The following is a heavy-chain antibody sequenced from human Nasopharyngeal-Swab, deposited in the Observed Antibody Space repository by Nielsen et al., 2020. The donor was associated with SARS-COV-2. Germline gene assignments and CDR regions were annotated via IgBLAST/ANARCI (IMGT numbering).Heavy chain of an antibody. CDR2: ISGSGGST. CDR3: AKEPTVTTLREWFVP. V-gene: IGHV3-23*01. CDR1: GFTFSSYA. Sequence: GESLKISCAASGFTFSSYAMSWVRQAPGKGLEWVSAISGSGGSTYYADSVKGRFTISRDNSKNTLYLQMNSLRAEDTAVYYCAKEPTVTTLREWFVPWGQGTLVTVSS. D-gene: IGHD4-11*01. J-gene: IGHJ5*02.